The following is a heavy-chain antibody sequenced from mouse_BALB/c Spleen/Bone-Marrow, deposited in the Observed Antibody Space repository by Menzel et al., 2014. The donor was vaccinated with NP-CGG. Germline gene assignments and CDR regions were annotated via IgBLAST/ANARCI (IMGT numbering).Heavy chain of an antibody. V-gene: IGHV4-1*02. CDR2: INPDSSTI. CDR1: GFAFSGFW. Sequence: EVQLVESGGGLVQPGRSLKISCAASGFAFSGFWMGWVRLAPGKGLEWIGDINPDSSTINYTPSLKDRFIISRDNAKKTLYLQSSKARAEDMYFYDCARLGYGGGFAYWGQGTLVTVSA. J-gene: IGHJ3*01. CDR3: ARLGYGGGFAY. D-gene: IGHD2-2*01.